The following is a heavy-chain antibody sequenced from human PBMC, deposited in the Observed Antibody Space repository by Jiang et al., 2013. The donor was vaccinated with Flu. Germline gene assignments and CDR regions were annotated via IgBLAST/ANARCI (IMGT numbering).Heavy chain of an antibody. Sequence: RLSCAASGFTFSSYAMSWVRQSPGKGLEWVSTISSSDLSTYYADSVKGRFTVSRDNSKNTLSLQINSLRAEDTAVYYCAKDASISIFGALLHVFDHWGQGTLVTVSS. CDR3: AKDASISIFGALLHVFDH. D-gene: IGHD3-3*01. CDR1: GFTFSSYA. J-gene: IGHJ5*02. V-gene: IGHV3-23*01. CDR2: ISSSDLST.